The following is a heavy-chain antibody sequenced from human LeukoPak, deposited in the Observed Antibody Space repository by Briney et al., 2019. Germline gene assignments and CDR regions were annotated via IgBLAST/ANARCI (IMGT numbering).Heavy chain of an antibody. J-gene: IGHJ6*03. D-gene: IGHD3-10*01. V-gene: IGHV1-2*02. CDR1: GYTFTDYY. CDR2: INPNSGGT. Sequence: VASVKVSCKASGYTFTDYYMHWVRQAPGQGLEWMGWINPNSGGTNYAQKFQGRVTMTRDTSISTAYMEMSRLISDDTAVYYCARDRGRISDYYGSGRSLQYYMDVWGKGTTVTVSS. CDR3: ARDRGRISDYYGSGRSLQYYMDV.